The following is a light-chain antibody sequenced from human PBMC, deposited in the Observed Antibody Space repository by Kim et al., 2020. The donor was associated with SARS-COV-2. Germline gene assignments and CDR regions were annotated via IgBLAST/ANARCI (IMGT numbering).Light chain of an antibody. Sequence: SVSIYCSRSSPNIGSNSVNWYQQPPGTTPKLLISSNNQRPSGVPDRFSGSKSGTSASLAISGLQSEDEADYYCAAWDDSLNGYVFGTGTKVTVL. CDR2: SNN. V-gene: IGLV1-44*01. CDR1: SPNIGSNS. CDR3: AAWDDSLNGYV. J-gene: IGLJ1*01.